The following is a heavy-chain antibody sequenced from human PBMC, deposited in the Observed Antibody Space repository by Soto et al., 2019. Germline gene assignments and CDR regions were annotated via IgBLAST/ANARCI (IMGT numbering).Heavy chain of an antibody. V-gene: IGHV4-30-4*01. CDR2: IYYSGST. Sequence: SETLSLTCTVSGGSISSGDYYWRWIRQPPGKGLEWIGYIYYSGSTYYNPSLKSRVTISVDTSKNQFSLKLSSVTAADTAVYYCARDQAGYYYDYWGQGTLVTVSS. D-gene: IGHD3-9*01. CDR1: GGSISSGDYY. CDR3: ARDQAGYYYDY. J-gene: IGHJ4*02.